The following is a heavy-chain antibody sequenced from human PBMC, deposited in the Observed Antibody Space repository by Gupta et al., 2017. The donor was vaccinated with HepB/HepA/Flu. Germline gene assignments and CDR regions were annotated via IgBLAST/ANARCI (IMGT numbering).Heavy chain of an antibody. D-gene: IGHD6-19*01. Sequence: QVQLVESGGGVVQPGRSRRLSCAASGFTFSSYGMPWVRQAPGKGLEWVAVISYDGSNKYYADSVKGRFTISRDNSKNTLYLQMNSLRAEDTAVYYCAKDRAAVAGDHFDYWGQGTLVTVSS. CDR2: ISYDGSNK. CDR1: GFTFSSYG. V-gene: IGHV3-30*18. J-gene: IGHJ4*02. CDR3: AKDRAAVAGDHFDY.